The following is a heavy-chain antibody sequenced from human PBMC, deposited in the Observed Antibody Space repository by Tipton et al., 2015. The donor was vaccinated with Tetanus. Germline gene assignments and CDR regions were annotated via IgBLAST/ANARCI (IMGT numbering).Heavy chain of an antibody. D-gene: IGHD2-2*01. CDR3: ASTIESAAANWYFDL. CDR1: GGSISSSSYY. Sequence: GSLRLSCTVSGGSISSSSYYWGWIRQPPGKGLEWIGSIYYSGSTYYNPSLKSRVTISVDTSKNQFSLKLSSVTAAGTAVYYCASTIESAAANWYFDLWGRGTLVTVSS. V-gene: IGHV4-39*01. CDR2: IYYSGST. J-gene: IGHJ2*01.